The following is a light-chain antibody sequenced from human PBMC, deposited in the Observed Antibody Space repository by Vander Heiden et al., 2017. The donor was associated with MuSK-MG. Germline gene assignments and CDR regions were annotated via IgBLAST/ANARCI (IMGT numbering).Light chain of an antibody. CDR2: AAS. J-gene: IGKJ1*01. V-gene: IGKV1-39*01. Sequence: DIQMTQSPSSLSASVGDRVTITCRASQSISSYLNWYQQKPGKAPKLLIYAASSLQSGVPSRFSGSGSGTDFTLTISRLQPADFATYYCQQRDSTLWTFGQGTKVEIK. CDR1: QSISSY. CDR3: QQRDSTLWT.